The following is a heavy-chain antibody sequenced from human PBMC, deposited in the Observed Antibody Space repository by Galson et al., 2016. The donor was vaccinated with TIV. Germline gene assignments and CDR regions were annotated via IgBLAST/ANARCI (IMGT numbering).Heavy chain of an antibody. CDR3: ARDHRPSTVVTPQVYYSYYYDIDV. J-gene: IGHJ6*02. CDR1: GFAFNNYY. Sequence: SLRLSCAASGFAFNNYYLTWIRQTPGKGLEWVSHISGSGNYRDYADYVKGRFTISRDNDKNSVYLQMNSLRAEDTAVYYCARDHRPSTVVTPQVYYSYYYDIDVWGQGTTVIVSS. CDR2: ISGSGNYR. D-gene: IGHD4-23*01. V-gene: IGHV3-11*06.